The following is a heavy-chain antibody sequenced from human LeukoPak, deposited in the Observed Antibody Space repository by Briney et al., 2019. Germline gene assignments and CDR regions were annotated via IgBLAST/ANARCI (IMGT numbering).Heavy chain of an antibody. V-gene: IGHV4-61*01. CDR3: AAYDYVWGSYRTGNAFDI. D-gene: IGHD3-16*02. CDR1: GGSLTSSSFY. Sequence: SETLSLTCTVSGGSLTSSSFYWGWIRQPPGKGLEWIGYIYYSGSTNYNSSLKSRVTISVDTSKNQFSLKLSSVTAADTAVYYCAAYDYVWGSYRTGNAFDIWGQGTMVTVSS. CDR2: IYYSGST. J-gene: IGHJ3*02.